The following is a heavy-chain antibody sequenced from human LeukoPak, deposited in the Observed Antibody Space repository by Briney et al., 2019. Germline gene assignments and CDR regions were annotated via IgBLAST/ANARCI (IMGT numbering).Heavy chain of an antibody. Sequence: GGSLRLSCAASGFTFSNYAMSWVRQAPGKGLEWVSGTSGGGGDTSYADSVKGRFTISRDNSKNTLYLQMNSLRAEDTAVYYCARGGNSFFDYWGQGTLVTVSS. J-gene: IGHJ4*02. D-gene: IGHD4-23*01. CDR2: TSGGGGDT. CDR3: ARGGNSFFDY. V-gene: IGHV3-23*01. CDR1: GFTFSNYA.